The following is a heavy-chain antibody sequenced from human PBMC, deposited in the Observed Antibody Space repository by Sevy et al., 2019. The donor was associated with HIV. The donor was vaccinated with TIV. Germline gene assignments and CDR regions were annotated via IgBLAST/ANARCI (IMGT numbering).Heavy chain of an antibody. V-gene: IGHV3-11*01. Sequence: GGSLRLSCAASGFTFSDYYMNWIRQAPGKGLEWVSYISSSGSTIYYADSVKGRFTISRDNAKNSLYLQMNSLRAEDTAVYYCARAALPYCSGGSCCRVGYFDLWGHGTLVTVSS. CDR3: ARAALPYCSGGSCCRVGYFDL. CDR1: GFTFSDYY. CDR2: ISSSGSTI. J-gene: IGHJ2*01. D-gene: IGHD2-15*01.